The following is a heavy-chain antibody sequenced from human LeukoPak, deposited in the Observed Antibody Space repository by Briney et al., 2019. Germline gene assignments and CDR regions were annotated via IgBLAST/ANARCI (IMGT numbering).Heavy chain of an antibody. CDR1: GYTFTSYG. Sequence: VASVKVSCKASGYTFTSYGISWVRQAPGQGLEWMGWISAYNGNTNYARKLQGRVTMTTDTSTSTAYMELRSLRSDDTAVYYCARAAVILTANWFDPWGQGTLVTVSS. CDR3: ARAAVILTANWFDP. D-gene: IGHD3-9*01. CDR2: ISAYNGNT. J-gene: IGHJ5*02. V-gene: IGHV1-18*04.